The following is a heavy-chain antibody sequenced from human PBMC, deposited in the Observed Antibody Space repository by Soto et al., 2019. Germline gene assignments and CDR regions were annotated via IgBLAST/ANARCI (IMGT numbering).Heavy chain of an antibody. CDR3: ARVSDTAMVSVFDY. J-gene: IGHJ4*02. D-gene: IGHD5-18*01. CDR1: GYTFTSYG. V-gene: IGHV1-18*01. CDR2: ISAYNGNT. Sequence: VASVKVSCKASGYTFTSYGISWVRQAPGQGLEWMGWISAYNGNTNYAQKLQGRVTMTTDTSTSTAYMELRSLRSDDTAVYYCARVSDTAMVSVFDYWGQGTLVTVSS.